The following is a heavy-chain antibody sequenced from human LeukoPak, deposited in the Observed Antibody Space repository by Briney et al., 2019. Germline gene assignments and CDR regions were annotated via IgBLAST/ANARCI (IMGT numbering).Heavy chain of an antibody. CDR1: GASINSSPYY. V-gene: IGHV4-39*01. CDR3: ARKMRPRYSDSSAFDY. CDR2: IYYTGST. D-gene: IGHD3-22*01. Sequence: PSETLSLTCTVSGASINSSPYYWGWIRQPPGEGLEWIGIIYYTGSTYYNPSVKSRVTISVDTSKNQFSLRLNSVTAADTALYYCARKMRPRYSDSSAFDYWGQGTLVTVSS. J-gene: IGHJ4*02.